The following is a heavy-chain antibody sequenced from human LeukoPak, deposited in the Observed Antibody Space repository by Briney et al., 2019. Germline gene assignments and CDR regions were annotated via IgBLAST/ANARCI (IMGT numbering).Heavy chain of an antibody. Sequence: TLSLTCTVSGGSISSGDNYWTWIRQPPGKGLEWIGFIYYSGTTYFNPSLKSRLTMSVDTSKNQFSLKLNSVTAADTAVYYCARRLGTSTLYYFDYWGQGLLVTVSS. D-gene: IGHD3-16*01. CDR1: GGSISSGDNY. J-gene: IGHJ4*02. CDR2: IYYSGTT. V-gene: IGHV4-30-4*01. CDR3: ARRLGTSTLYYFDY.